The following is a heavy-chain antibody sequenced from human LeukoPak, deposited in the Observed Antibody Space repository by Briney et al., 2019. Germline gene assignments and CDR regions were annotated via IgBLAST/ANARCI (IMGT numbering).Heavy chain of an antibody. CDR1: GFPFDDKA. D-gene: IGHD1-26*01. CDR3: VKDIGSGSYRYGGYFDY. CDR2: ISRNSDST. Sequence: NPGGSLRLSCAASGFPFDDKAMHWVRQAPGKGLEWVAGISRNSDSTGYAASVKGRFTISRDNAKNSLYLQMNSLRAEDMALYYCVKDIGSGSYRYGGYFDYWGQGTLVTVSS. J-gene: IGHJ4*02. V-gene: IGHV3-9*03.